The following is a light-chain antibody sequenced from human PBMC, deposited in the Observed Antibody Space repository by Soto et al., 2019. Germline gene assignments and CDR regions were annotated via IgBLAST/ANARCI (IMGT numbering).Light chain of an antibody. Sequence: QSALTQPASVSGSPGQSITISCTGTSTDVGGYKYVSWYQQHPGTAPKLMIYDVSKRPSGVPDRFSGSKSGNTASLTISGLQAEDEADYYCSSYAGGYTWVFGGGTKVTVL. CDR2: DVS. CDR3: SSYAGGYTWV. CDR1: STDVGGYKY. J-gene: IGLJ3*02. V-gene: IGLV2-11*01.